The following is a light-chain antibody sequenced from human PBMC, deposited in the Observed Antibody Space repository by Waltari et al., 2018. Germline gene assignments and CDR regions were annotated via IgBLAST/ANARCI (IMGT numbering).Light chain of an antibody. CDR1: QDITNW. CDR3: QQGYNTPLT. J-gene: IGKJ4*01. CDR2: SAS. V-gene: IGKV1-12*01. Sequence: DIQMTQTPPSLSASVGDKVTLTCRASQDITNWLAWYQQKPGEAPKLLIYSASHLQGGVPSRFSGSGSGTDFTLTISSLQPEDFATYYCQQGYNTPLTFGGGTRVEV.